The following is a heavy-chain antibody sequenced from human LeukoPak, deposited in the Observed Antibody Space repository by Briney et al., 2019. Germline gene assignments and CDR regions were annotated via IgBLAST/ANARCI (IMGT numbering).Heavy chain of an antibody. Sequence: ASVKVSCKSSGYAFTICYMHLVRQAPGQGMEWMGIINPSGGSTNYAQKFQGRVTMTSDTCTNTVYMELSSLRSEDTAAYYCARSPGRALAGNFDYWGQGTLVTVSS. CDR2: INPSGGST. CDR3: ARSPGRALAGNFDY. V-gene: IGHV1-46*01. D-gene: IGHD6-19*01. CDR1: GYAFTICY. J-gene: IGHJ4*02.